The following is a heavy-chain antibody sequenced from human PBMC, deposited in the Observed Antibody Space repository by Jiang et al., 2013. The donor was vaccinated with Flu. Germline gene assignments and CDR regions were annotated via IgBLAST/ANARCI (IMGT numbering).Heavy chain of an antibody. CDR2: TYYRSKWYN. V-gene: IGHV6-1*01. CDR3: ARDPGWGSGYSPYYFDY. J-gene: IGHJ4*02. CDR1: GDSLSSSGVA. D-gene: IGHD3-22*01. Sequence: QTLSLTCAISGDSLSSSGVAWNWIRQSPSRGLEWLGRTYYRSKWYNDYAVSVKSRITINPDTSKNQFSLQLNSVTPEDTAVYYCARDPGWGSGYSPYYFDYWGQGTLVTVSS.